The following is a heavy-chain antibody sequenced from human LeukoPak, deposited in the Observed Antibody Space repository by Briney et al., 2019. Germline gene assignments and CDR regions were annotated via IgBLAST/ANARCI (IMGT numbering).Heavy chain of an antibody. D-gene: IGHD2-15*01. CDR2: INHSGST. J-gene: IGHJ5*02. Sequence: SETLSLTCAVYGGSFSGYYWSWIRQPPGKGLEWIGEINHSGSTNYNPSLKSRVTISVDTSKNQFSLKLSSVTAADTAVYYCARRPYCSGGSCYFFWFDPWGQGTLVTVSS. CDR3: ARRPYCSGGSCYFFWFDP. CDR1: GGSFSGYY. V-gene: IGHV4-34*01.